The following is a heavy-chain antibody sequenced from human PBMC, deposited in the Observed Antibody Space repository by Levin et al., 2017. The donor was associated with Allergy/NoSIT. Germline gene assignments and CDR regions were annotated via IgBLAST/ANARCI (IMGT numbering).Heavy chain of an antibody. D-gene: IGHD3-22*01. J-gene: IGHJ4*02. CDR2: ISYDGSNK. CDR3: ARGYDSSGYYYTLRDLDY. Sequence: SCAASGFTFSSYAMHWVRQAPGKGLEWVAVISYDGSNKYYADSVKGRFTISRDNSKNTLYLQMNSLRAEDTAVYYCARGYDSSGYYYTLRDLDYWGQGTLVTVSS. CDR1: GFTFSSYA. V-gene: IGHV3-30*04.